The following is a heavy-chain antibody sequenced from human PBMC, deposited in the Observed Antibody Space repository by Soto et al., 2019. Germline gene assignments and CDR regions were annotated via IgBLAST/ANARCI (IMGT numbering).Heavy chain of an antibody. Sequence: SETLSLTCAVYGGSFSGHSWTWIRQSPGKGLEWIGDINHSGRVNYSPSLKSRVTISLHTSKNQFSLTLTAVTAADTAMYYCSNRASGTNGFYRFHPWGQGTPVTVCS. CDR1: GGSFSGHS. CDR3: SNRASGTNGFYRFHP. V-gene: IGHV4-34*01. CDR2: INHSGRV. D-gene: IGHD2-8*01. J-gene: IGHJ5*02.